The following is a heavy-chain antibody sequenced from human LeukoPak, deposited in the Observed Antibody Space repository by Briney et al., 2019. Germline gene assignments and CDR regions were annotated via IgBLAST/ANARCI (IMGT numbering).Heavy chain of an antibody. CDR3: ARYLSNGYVEYFDY. CDR2: IYHSGST. D-gene: IGHD5-18*01. Sequence: PSQTLSLTCAVSGGSISSGGYSWSWIRQPPGKGLEWIGYIYHSGSTYYNPSLKSRVTISVDRSKNQFSLKLSSVTAADTAVYYCARYLSNGYVEYFDYWGQGTLVTASS. CDR1: GGSISSGGYS. J-gene: IGHJ4*02. V-gene: IGHV4-30-2*02.